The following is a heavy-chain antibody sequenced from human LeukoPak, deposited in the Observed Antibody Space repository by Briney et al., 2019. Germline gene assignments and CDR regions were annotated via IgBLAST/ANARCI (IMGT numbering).Heavy chain of an antibody. Sequence: GGSLRLSCAASGFTFSDYYMSWIRQVPGKGLEWVSYITSSGDTIYYADSVKGRFTISRDIPENSVYLQMNSLRAEDTAVYYCAREGGNWGEGYFDYWGQGTLVTVSS. J-gene: IGHJ4*02. V-gene: IGHV3-11*01. CDR1: GFTFSDYY. CDR2: ITSSGDTI. D-gene: IGHD7-27*01. CDR3: AREGGNWGEGYFDY.